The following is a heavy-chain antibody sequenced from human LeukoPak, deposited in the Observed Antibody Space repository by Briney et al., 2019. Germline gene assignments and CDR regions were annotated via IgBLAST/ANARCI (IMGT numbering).Heavy chain of an antibody. J-gene: IGHJ4*02. V-gene: IGHV1-46*01. D-gene: IGHD3-16*02. CDR1: GYTFTSYY. CDR3: ARDHMITFGGVIAGAFDY. CDR2: INPSGGST. Sequence: ASVKVSCKASGYTFTSYYMHWVRQAPGQGLEWMGIINPSGGSTSYAQKFQGRVTMTRDTSTSTVYMELSSLRSEDTAVYYCARDHMITFGGVIAGAFDYWGQGTLVTVSS.